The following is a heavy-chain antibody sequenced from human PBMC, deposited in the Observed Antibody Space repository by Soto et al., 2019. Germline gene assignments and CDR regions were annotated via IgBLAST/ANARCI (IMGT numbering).Heavy chain of an antibody. D-gene: IGHD3-16*01. V-gene: IGHV4-38-2*01. CDR3: ARGSTTGGWNWFDP. CDR2: IYYSGST. CDR1: GYSISSGYF. J-gene: IGHJ5*02. Sequence: SETLSLTCAVSGYSISSGYFLGWIRQPPGKGLEWIGSIYYSGSTYYNPSLKSRVTISVDRSKNQFSLKLSSVTAADTAVYYCARGSTTGGWNWFDPWGQGTLVTVSS.